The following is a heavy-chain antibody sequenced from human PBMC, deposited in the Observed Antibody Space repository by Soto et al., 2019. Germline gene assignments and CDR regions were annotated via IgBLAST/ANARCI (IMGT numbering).Heavy chain of an antibody. CDR1: GGSISSSNYY. D-gene: IGHD2-8*02. CDR3: ARQSPLPGGDWFDP. Sequence: SETLSLTCTVSGGSISSSNYYWGWIRQPPGKGLEWIGSIYYSGSTYYNPSLKGRVTISVDTSKNQFSLKLSSVTAADTAVYNCARQSPLPGGDWFDPWGQGTLVTVSS. J-gene: IGHJ5*02. CDR2: IYYSGST. V-gene: IGHV4-39*01.